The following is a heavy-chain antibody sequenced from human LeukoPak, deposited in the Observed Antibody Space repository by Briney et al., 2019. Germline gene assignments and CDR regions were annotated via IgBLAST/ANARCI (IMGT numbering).Heavy chain of an antibody. CDR1: GGSISIGGYS. Sequence: SQTLSLTCAVSGGSISIGGYSWSWIRQPPGKGLEWIGYIYHSGSTYYNPSLKSRVTISVDRSKNQFSLKLSSVTAADTAVYYCARARMEGWFDPWGQGTLVTVSS. V-gene: IGHV4-30-2*01. CDR2: IYHSGST. J-gene: IGHJ5*02. CDR3: ARARMEGWFDP. D-gene: IGHD1-14*01.